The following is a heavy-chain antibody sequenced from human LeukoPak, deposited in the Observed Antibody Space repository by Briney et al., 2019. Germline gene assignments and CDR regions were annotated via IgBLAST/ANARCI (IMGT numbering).Heavy chain of an antibody. J-gene: IGHJ4*02. CDR2: INPAGSET. CDR1: GLNIRAYW. D-gene: IGHD2-15*01. CDR3: ARFGYVAAVDV. V-gene: IGHV3-7*01. Sequence: GRTLRCCYGASGLNIRAYWVTWIRKAPGTGLEWVANINPAGSETYYVDPVKGRFSISRDNAKNLVYLQMNSLRAEDTAVYHCARFGYVAAVDVWGQGTPVTVSS.